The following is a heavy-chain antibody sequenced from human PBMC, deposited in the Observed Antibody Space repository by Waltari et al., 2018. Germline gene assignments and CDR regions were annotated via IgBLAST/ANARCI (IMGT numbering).Heavy chain of an antibody. Sequence: EVQLVDSGGGLVQPGGSLRLSCAAYGFTFSSYWMSWVRQAPGKGLEWVANIKQDGSEKYYVDSVKGRFTISRDNAKNSLYLQMNSLRAEDTAVYYCARIYYGDYVVYWGQGTLVTVSS. J-gene: IGHJ4*02. CDR1: GFTFSSYW. V-gene: IGHV3-7*03. D-gene: IGHD4-17*01. CDR2: IKQDGSEK. CDR3: ARIYYGDYVVY.